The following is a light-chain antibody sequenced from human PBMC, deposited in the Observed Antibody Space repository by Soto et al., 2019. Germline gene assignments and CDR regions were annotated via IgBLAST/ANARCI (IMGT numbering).Light chain of an antibody. CDR1: SSDVGSYNL. J-gene: IGLJ1*01. CDR3: TSYAGSNIFYV. V-gene: IGLV2-14*02. Sequence: QSALTQPASVSGSPGQSITISCTGTSSDVGSYNLVSWYQQHPGKAPKLMIYEGSKRPSGVPDRFSGSKSGNTASLTVSGLQAEDEADYYCTSYAGSNIFYVFGTGTKVTVL. CDR2: EGS.